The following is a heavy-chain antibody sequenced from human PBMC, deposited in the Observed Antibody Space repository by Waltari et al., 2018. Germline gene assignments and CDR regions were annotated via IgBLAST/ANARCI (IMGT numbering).Heavy chain of an antibody. CDR3: ARITMVRGWFDP. D-gene: IGHD3-10*01. J-gene: IGHJ5*02. CDR2: IYHSGST. CDR1: GYSISSGYY. Sequence: QVQLQESGPGLVKPSETLSLTCAVSGYSISSGYYWGWIRQPPGKGLEWIGSIYHSGSTYYNPSLKSRVTISVDTSKNQFSLKLSSVTAADTAVYYCARITMVRGWFDPWGQGTLVTVSS. V-gene: IGHV4-38-2*01.